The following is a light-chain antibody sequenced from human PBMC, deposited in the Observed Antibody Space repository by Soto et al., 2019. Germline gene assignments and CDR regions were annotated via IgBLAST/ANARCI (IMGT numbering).Light chain of an antibody. Sequence: QSALTQPPSASGSPGQSVTISCTESSSDVGGYNYVSWYQQHPGKAPKLIIYEVTKRPSGVPDRFSGSKSGNTASLTVSGLQADDEADYYCNSYVGSNHYVFGTGTKLTVL. J-gene: IGLJ1*01. CDR2: EVT. CDR3: NSYVGSNHYV. V-gene: IGLV2-8*01. CDR1: SSDVGGYNY.